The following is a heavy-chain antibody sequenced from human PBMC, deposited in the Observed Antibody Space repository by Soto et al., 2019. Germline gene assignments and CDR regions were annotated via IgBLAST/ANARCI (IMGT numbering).Heavy chain of an antibody. D-gene: IGHD1-1*01. V-gene: IGHV3-53*01. CDR3: ASWHEREHAYDV. CDR1: GLTVSGTKY. Sequence: DVQLVESGGGLIQPGESLRLSCAAFGLTVSGTKYVAWVRQAPGQGLEWVSALYDVFGSFYADSVKGRFTTSSDRSKSTLYLKMNDLRPDDTAVYYCASWHEREHAYDVWGQGTTVIVSS. J-gene: IGHJ3*01. CDR2: LYDVFGS.